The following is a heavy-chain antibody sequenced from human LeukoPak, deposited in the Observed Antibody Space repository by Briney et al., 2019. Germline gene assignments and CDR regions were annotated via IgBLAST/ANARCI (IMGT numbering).Heavy chain of an antibody. D-gene: IGHD3-10*01. CDR3: ARRAYGSGSYYNPVDY. J-gene: IGHJ4*02. CDR1: GFTFSSTA. Sequence: GGSLRLSCAASGFTFSSTAMSWVRQAPGKRLEWVSVISGSGGNAFYADSVKGRFTISRDNPKNTLYLQMNSLRAEDTAVYYCARRAYGSGSYYNPVDYWGQGTLVTVSS. V-gene: IGHV3-23*01. CDR2: ISGSGGNA.